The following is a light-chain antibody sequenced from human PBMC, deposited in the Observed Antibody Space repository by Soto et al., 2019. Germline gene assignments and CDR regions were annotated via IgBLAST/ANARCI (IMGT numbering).Light chain of an antibody. CDR1: QSVSSSY. CDR2: GAS. J-gene: IGKJ4*01. V-gene: IGKV3-20*01. CDR3: QQYGSSPLT. Sequence: EIVLTQSPGTLSLSPGERATLSCRASQSVSSSYLAWYQQKPGQAPRLLIYGASSRATGIPDRFSGSGSGTDFHLTISRLEPEDLAVYYCQQYGSSPLTFGGGTKVESK.